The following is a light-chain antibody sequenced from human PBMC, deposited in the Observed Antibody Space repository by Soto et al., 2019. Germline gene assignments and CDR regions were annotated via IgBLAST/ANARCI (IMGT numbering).Light chain of an antibody. CDR1: QSVGST. CDR3: QQYSNWPLP. CDR2: GAS. Sequence: EIVMTQSPATLSVSPGERATLSCRASQSVGSTLAWYQQKPGQAPRLLIYGASTRATGIPARFSGSGSGTEFTLTISSLQSEDFAVYYCQQYSNWPLPFGGGTKVEIQ. J-gene: IGKJ4*01. V-gene: IGKV3-15*01.